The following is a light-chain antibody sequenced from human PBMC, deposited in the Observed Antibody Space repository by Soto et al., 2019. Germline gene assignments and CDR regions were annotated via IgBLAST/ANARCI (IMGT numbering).Light chain of an antibody. J-gene: IGLJ2*01. Sequence: QSVLTQPRSVSGSPGQSVTISCTGTNSDVGDYNYVSWYQQHPGKAPRLLIYDVSKRPSGVPDRFSGSKSGNTASLTISGLQGEDEADYFCCSYTGRYIWLFGGGTKVTVL. CDR1: NSDVGDYNY. V-gene: IGLV2-11*01. CDR3: CSYTGRYIWL. CDR2: DVS.